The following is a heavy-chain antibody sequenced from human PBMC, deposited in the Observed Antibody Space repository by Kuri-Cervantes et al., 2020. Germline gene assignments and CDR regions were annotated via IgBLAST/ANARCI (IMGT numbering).Heavy chain of an antibody. Sequence: GGSLRLSCAASGFTFSSYEMNWVRQAPGKGLEWVSYISSSGSTIYYADSVKGRFTISRDNAKNSLYLQMSSLRAEDTAVYYCARVGIRCSGGSCNRYYYYMDVWGKGTTVTVSS. CDR1: GFTFSSYE. CDR3: ARVGIRCSGGSCNRYYYYMDV. J-gene: IGHJ6*03. D-gene: IGHD2-15*01. CDR2: ISSSGSTI. V-gene: IGHV3-48*03.